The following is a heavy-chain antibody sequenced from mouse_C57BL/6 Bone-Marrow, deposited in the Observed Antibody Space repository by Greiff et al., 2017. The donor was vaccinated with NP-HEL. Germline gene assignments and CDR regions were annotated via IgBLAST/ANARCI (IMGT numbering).Heavy chain of an antibody. V-gene: IGHV1-5*01. CDR1: GYTFTSYW. Sequence: VQLKESGTVLARPGASVKMSCKTSGYTFTSYWMHWVKQRPGQGLEWIGAIYPGNSDPSYNQKFKGKAKLTAVTSASTAYMELSSLTNEDSAVYYCTRRAPYGSSPYWYFDVWGTGTTVTVSS. CDR3: TRRAPYGSSPYWYFDV. J-gene: IGHJ1*03. D-gene: IGHD1-1*01. CDR2: IYPGNSDP.